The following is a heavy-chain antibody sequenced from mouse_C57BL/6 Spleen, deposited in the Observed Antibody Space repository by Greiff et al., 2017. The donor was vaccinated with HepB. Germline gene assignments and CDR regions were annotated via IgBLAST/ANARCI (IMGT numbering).Heavy chain of an antibody. CDR3: ARRITTVEDAMDY. Sequence: DVMLVESGGGLVKPGGSLKLSCAASGFTFSDYGMHWVRQAPEKGLEWVAYISSGSSTIYYADTVKGRFTISRDNAKNTLFLQMTSLRSEDTAMYYCARRITTVEDAMDYWGQGTSVTVSS. D-gene: IGHD1-1*01. CDR1: GFTFSDYG. V-gene: IGHV5-17*01. CDR2: ISSGSSTI. J-gene: IGHJ4*01.